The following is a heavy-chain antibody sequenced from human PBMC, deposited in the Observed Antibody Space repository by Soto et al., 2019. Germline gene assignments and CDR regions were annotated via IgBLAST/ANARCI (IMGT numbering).Heavy chain of an antibody. Sequence: ASVKVSCKASGYSFHTYAISWVRQAPGQGLEWVGWISGYNGNTNYAQKFQGRVTMTEDTSTDTAYMELSSLRSEDTAVYYCATVQSIPVYWGQGTLVTVSS. CDR1: GYSFHTYA. V-gene: IGHV1-18*01. CDR3: ATVQSIPVY. CDR2: ISGYNGNT. J-gene: IGHJ4*02. D-gene: IGHD2-21*01.